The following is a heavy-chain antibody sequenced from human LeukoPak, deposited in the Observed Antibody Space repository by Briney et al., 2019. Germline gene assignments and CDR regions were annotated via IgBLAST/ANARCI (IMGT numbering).Heavy chain of an antibody. D-gene: IGHD6-13*01. J-gene: IGHJ5*01. Sequence: GGPLRLSCAASGFTLRSYRMHWVRQAPGKGLEWVALISFYGSNKYCSDSVKRRFTISRDHSKNTLYLQMSSLRAEDTAVYYCAKDPIPGRIAAAGTGWFDYWGQGTLVTVSS. V-gene: IGHV3-30*18. CDR3: AKDPIPGRIAAAGTGWFDY. CDR2: ISFYGSNK. CDR1: GFTLRSYR.